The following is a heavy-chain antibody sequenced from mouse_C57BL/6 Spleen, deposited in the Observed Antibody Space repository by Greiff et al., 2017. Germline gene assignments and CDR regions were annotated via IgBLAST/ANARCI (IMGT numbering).Heavy chain of an antibody. CDR3: ARRTNWAYYYAMDY. D-gene: IGHD4-1*01. Sequence: VQLQQSGPELVKPGASVKIPCKASGYTFTDYNMDWVKQSHGKSLEWIGDINPNNGGTIYNQKFKGKATLTVDKSSSTAYMELRSLTSEDTAVYYCARRTNWAYYYAMDYWGQGTSVTVSS. CDR1: GYTFTDYN. J-gene: IGHJ4*01. CDR2: INPNNGGT. V-gene: IGHV1-18*01.